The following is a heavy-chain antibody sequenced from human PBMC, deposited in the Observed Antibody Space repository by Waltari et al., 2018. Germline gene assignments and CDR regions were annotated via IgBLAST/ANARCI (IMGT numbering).Heavy chain of an antibody. CDR1: GYSISSGYY. D-gene: IGHD3-22*01. Sequence: QVQLQESGPGLVKPSETLSLTCAFSGYSISSGYYWGWSRQPPGKGLEWIGSIYRRGRTYYIPSLKRRVTLSVDTSKTQCSLKLRSVTAADTAVYYCAIHNYYDSRGYRRLNAFDIWGQGTMVTVSS. V-gene: IGHV4-38-2*01. CDR2: IYRRGRT. J-gene: IGHJ3*02. CDR3: AIHNYYDSRGYRRLNAFDI.